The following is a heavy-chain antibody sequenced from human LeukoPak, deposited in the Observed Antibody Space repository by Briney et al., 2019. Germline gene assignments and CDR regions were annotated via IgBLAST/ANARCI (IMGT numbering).Heavy chain of an antibody. Sequence: GGSLRLSCAASGFTFSSYAMSWVRQAPGKGLEWVSAISGSGGSTYYADSVKGRFTISRDNSKNTLYLQMNSLRAEDTAVYYCAKDLIAARLGVDWFDPWGQGTLVTVSS. CDR3: AKDLIAARLGVDWFDP. V-gene: IGHV3-23*01. D-gene: IGHD6-6*01. J-gene: IGHJ5*02. CDR2: ISGSGGST. CDR1: GFTFSSYA.